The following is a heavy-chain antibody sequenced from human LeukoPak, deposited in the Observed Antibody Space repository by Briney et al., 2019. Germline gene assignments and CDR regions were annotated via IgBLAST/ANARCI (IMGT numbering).Heavy chain of an antibody. V-gene: IGHV3-53*01. Sequence: GGSLRPSCAASGFTVSSNYMSWVRQAPGKGLEWVSVIYSGGSTYYADSVKGRFTISRDNSKNTLYLQMNSLRAEDTAVYYCASGYCSSTSCSRNAFDIWGQGTMVTVSS. CDR1: GFTVSSNY. J-gene: IGHJ3*02. CDR3: ASGYCSSTSCSRNAFDI. D-gene: IGHD2-2*01. CDR2: IYSGGST.